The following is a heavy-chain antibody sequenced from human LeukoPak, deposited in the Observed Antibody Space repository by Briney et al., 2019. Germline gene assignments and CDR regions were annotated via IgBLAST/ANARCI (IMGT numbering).Heavy chain of an antibody. D-gene: IGHD5-18*01. J-gene: IGHJ5*02. CDR3: ARESRSPDTAMDVLGFDP. V-gene: IGHV3-53*01. Sequence: GGSLRLSCAASGLTVSSNYMSWVRQAPGKGLEWVSVIYSGGSTYYADSVKGRFTISRDNSKNTLYLQMNSLRAEDTAVYYCARESRSPDTAMDVLGFDPWGQGTLVTVSS. CDR1: GLTVSSNY. CDR2: IYSGGST.